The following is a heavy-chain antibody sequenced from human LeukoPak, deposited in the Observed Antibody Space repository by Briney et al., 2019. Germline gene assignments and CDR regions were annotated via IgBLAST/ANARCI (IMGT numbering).Heavy chain of an antibody. CDR1: GYSISSGYY. Sequence: SETLSLTCTVSGYSISSGYYWGWIRQPPGKGLEWIGSIYHSGSTYYNPSLKSRVTISVDTSKNQFSLKLSSVTAADTAVYYCARSSSTSPYYFDYWGQGTLVTVSS. V-gene: IGHV4-38-2*02. D-gene: IGHD2-2*01. J-gene: IGHJ4*02. CDR2: IYHSGST. CDR3: ARSSSTSPYYFDY.